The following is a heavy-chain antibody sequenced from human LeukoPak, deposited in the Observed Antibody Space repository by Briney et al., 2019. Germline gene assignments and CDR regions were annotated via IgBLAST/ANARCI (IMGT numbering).Heavy chain of an antibody. V-gene: IGHV1-2*02. Sequence: ASVKVCCKASGYTFTGYYMHWVRQAPGQGLEWMGWINPNSGGTNYAQKFQGRVTMTRDTSISTAYMELSRLRSDDTAVYYCARVNILTGYPYYYYGMDVWGQGTTVTVSS. CDR1: GYTFTGYY. CDR3: ARVNILTGYPYYYYGMDV. D-gene: IGHD3-9*01. J-gene: IGHJ6*02. CDR2: INPNSGGT.